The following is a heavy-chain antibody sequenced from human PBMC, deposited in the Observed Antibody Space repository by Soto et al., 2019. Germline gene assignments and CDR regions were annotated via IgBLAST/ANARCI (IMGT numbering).Heavy chain of an antibody. CDR1: GGSISSYY. J-gene: IGHJ1*01. Sequence: SETLSLTCTVSGGSISSYYWSWIRQPPGKGLEWIGYIYYSGSTNYNPSLKSRVTISVDTSKNQFSLKLSSVTAADTAVYYCARDYYDSSGYHEYFQHWGQGTLVTVSS. CDR2: IYYSGST. D-gene: IGHD3-22*01. V-gene: IGHV4-59*01. CDR3: ARDYYDSSGYHEYFQH.